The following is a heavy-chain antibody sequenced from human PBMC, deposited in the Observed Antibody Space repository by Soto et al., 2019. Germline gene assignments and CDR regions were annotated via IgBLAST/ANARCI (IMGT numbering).Heavy chain of an antibody. D-gene: IGHD6-6*01. CDR2: TYYRSKWYN. CDR1: GDSVSSNSAA. CDR3: ARGEYSSSSKYHYRMDV. Sequence: SQTLSLTCAISGDSVSSNSAAWNWIRQSPSRGLEWLGRTYYRSKWYNDYAVSVKSRITINPDTSKNQFSLQLNSVTPEDTAVYYCARGEYSSSSKYHYRMDVWGQGNKVIVYS. V-gene: IGHV6-1*01. J-gene: IGHJ6*02.